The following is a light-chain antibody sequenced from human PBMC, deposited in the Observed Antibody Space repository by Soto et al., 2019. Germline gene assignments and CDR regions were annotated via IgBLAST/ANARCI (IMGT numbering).Light chain of an antibody. V-gene: IGKV1-39*01. CDR1: QSISSY. CDR2: AAS. CDR3: QQSYTTPIT. Sequence: DIQMTQSPSSLSASVGDRVTITCRASQSISSYLNWYHQKPGKAPTLLIYAASSLQSGVPSRFSGSGSGTDFTLTISSLQPEDFATYYCQQSYTTPITFGQGTRLEIK. J-gene: IGKJ5*01.